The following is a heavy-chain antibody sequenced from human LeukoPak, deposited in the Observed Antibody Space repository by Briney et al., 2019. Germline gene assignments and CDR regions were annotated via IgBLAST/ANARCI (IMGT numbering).Heavy chain of an antibody. V-gene: IGHV3-21*01. CDR1: GFTFINYN. CDR2: ISSSSVYK. J-gene: IGHJ4*02. CDR3: AREMVFGEP. Sequence: GGSLRLSCAASGFTFINYNMNWVRQAPGKGLEWVSSISSSSVYKYYADSVKGRFTISRDNAKDSLFLQMNRLRAEDTAVYYCAREMVFGEPWGQGTLVTVSS. D-gene: IGHD3-10*02.